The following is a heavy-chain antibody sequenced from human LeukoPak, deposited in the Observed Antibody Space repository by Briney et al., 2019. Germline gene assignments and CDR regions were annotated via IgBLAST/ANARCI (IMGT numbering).Heavy chain of an antibody. CDR3: ARVGDHYHWYLDV. CDR1: GFDVSSNH. V-gene: IGHV3-53*01. CDR2: LYSGGST. Sequence: GGSLSLSCEASGFDVSSNHMNWVRQAPGKGLEWVSILYSGGSTYYADSVKGRFTVSRDSSGNTLFLHMTRLKTEDTAVYFCARVGDHYHWYLDVWGRGTLVTVSS. D-gene: IGHD3-10*01. J-gene: IGHJ2*01.